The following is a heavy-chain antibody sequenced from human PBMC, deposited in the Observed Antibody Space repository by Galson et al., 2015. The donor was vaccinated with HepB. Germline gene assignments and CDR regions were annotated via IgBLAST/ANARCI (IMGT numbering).Heavy chain of an antibody. CDR3: ARGWRSSSGYYSDY. V-gene: IGHV3-74*01. J-gene: IGHJ4*02. D-gene: IGHD3-22*01. Sequence: ASGFTFSSYWMHWVRQAPGKGLVWVSRINSDGSSTSYADSVKGRFTISRDNAKNSLYLQMNSLRAEDTAVYYRARGWRSSSGYYSDYWGQGTLVTASS. CDR2: INSDGSST. CDR1: GFTFSSYW.